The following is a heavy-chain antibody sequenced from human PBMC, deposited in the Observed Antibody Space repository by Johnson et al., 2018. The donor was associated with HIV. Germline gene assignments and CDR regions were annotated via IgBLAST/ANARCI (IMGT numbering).Heavy chain of an antibody. Sequence: EVQLVESGGGLVHPGGSLRLSCAASGFTVSSYDMHWVRQSTGKGLEWVSAIGTAGDTYYPGSVKGRFTISRENAKNSLYLQMNSLRAGDTAIYYCARVGSWELLDGFDIWGQVTMVTVSS. D-gene: IGHD3-10*01. CDR2: IGTAGDT. CDR1: GFTVSSYD. CDR3: ARVGSWELLDGFDI. J-gene: IGHJ3*02. V-gene: IGHV3-13*01.